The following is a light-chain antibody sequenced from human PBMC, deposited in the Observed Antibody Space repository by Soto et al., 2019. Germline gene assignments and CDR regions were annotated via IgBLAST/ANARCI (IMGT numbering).Light chain of an antibody. CDR2: GAS. V-gene: IGKV3-15*01. J-gene: IGKJ1*01. CDR3: QQYNNWART. Sequence: EIGMTQSPATLSVSPGERATLSCRASQSVSNNLAWYQQKPGQAPRLLMYGASTRATGIPARFSGSGSGTEFTLSISSLQSADFAVYFCQQYNNWARTFGQGTKVEVK. CDR1: QSVSNN.